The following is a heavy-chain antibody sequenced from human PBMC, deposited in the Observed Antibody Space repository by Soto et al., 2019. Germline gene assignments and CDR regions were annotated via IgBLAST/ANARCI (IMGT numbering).Heavy chain of an antibody. J-gene: IGHJ6*03. CDR3: ARIGKGGDAVTLPRGSYYYYYMDV. Sequence: SETLSLTCTVSGGSISSYYWSWIRQPPGKGLEWIGYIYYSGSTNYNPSLKSRVTISVDTSKNQFSLKLSSVTAADTAVYYCARIGKGGDAVTLPRGSYYYYYMDVWGKGTTVTVSS. V-gene: IGHV4-59*01. D-gene: IGHD4-4*01. CDR1: GGSISSYY. CDR2: IYYSGST.